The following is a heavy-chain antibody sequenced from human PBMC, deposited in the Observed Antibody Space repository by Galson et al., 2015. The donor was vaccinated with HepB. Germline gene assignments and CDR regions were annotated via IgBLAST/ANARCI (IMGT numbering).Heavy chain of an antibody. Sequence: SVKVSCKASGYTFTSYYMHWVRQAPGQGLEWMGIINPSGGSTSYAQKFQGRVTMTRDTSTSTVYMELSSLRPEDTAVYYCARGGGGGGYCSSTSCYRAPPFIDYWGQGTLVTVSS. J-gene: IGHJ4*02. D-gene: IGHD2-2*02. CDR3: ARGGGGGGYCSSTSCYRAPPFIDY. CDR1: GYTFTSYY. CDR2: INPSGGST. V-gene: IGHV1-46*01.